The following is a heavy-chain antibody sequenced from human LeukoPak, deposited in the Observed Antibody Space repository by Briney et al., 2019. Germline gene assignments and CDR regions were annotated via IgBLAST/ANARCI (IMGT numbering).Heavy chain of an antibody. Sequence: GGSLRLSCSASGFTFSNYAIHWVRQAPGRGLEYVSAISTNGGSTYYADSVKGRFTISRDNSKNTLYLQMSSLRAEDTAVYYCVKGYCSSGNCFSRTMYYFDYWGQGTLVTVSS. CDR3: VKGYCSSGNCFSRTMYYFDY. CDR1: GFTFSNYA. V-gene: IGHV3-64D*09. D-gene: IGHD2-15*01. J-gene: IGHJ4*02. CDR2: ISTNGGST.